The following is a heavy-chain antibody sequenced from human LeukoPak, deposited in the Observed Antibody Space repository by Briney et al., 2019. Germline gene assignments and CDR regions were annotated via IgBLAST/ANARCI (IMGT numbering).Heavy chain of an antibody. Sequence: GGSLRLSCAASGLTFNSYGMHWVRQAPGKGLEWVAVIWYDGSNKYYADSVKGRFTISRDNSKNTLYLQMNSLRAEDTAVYYCARSKMQLWLQGFDYWGQGALVTVSS. CDR3: ARSKMQLWLQGFDY. CDR2: IWYDGSNK. V-gene: IGHV3-33*01. J-gene: IGHJ4*02. D-gene: IGHD5-18*01. CDR1: GLTFNSYG.